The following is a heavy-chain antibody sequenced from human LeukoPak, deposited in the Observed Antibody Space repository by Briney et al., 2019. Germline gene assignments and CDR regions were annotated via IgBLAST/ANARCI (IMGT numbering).Heavy chain of an antibody. CDR3: AREGSGYDYAEDWFDP. D-gene: IGHD5-12*01. CDR2: IWYDGSDK. CDR1: GFTFSSYV. V-gene: IGHV3-33*01. Sequence: PGGSLRLSCAASGFTFSSYVMHWARQAPGKGLEWVAVIWYDGSDKYYADSVKGRFTISRDNSKNTLYLQMNSLRAEDTAVYYCAREGSGYDYAEDWFDPWGQGTLVTVSS. J-gene: IGHJ5*02.